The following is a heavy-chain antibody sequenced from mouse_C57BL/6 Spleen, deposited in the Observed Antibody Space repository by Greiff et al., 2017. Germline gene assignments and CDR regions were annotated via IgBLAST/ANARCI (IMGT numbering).Heavy chain of an antibody. CDR2: ISDGGSYT. D-gene: IGHD2-4*01. V-gene: IGHV5-4*01. CDR1: GFTFSSYA. J-gene: IGHJ4*01. CDR3: AREINDYDEDAMDY. Sequence: EVQLQESGGGLVKPGGSLKLSCAASGFTFSSYAMSWVRQTPEKRLEWVATISDGGSYTYYPDNVKGRFTISRDNAKNNLYLQMSHLKSEDTAMYYCAREINDYDEDAMDYWGQGTSVTVSS.